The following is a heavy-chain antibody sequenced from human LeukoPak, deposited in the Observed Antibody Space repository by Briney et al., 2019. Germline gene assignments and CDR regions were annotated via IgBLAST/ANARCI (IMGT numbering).Heavy chain of an antibody. J-gene: IGHJ4*01. CDR1: GGSISSYY. CDR2: FYYSGST. D-gene: IGHD5-18*01. Sequence: SETLSLTCIVSGGSISSYYWSWIRQPPEKGLEWIGYFYYSGSTNYNPSLKSRVTISVDTSKNQFSLRLNSVTAADTAVYYCARSRYSYGTSDYWGHGTLVTVSS. V-gene: IGHV4-59*01. CDR3: ARSRYSYGTSDY.